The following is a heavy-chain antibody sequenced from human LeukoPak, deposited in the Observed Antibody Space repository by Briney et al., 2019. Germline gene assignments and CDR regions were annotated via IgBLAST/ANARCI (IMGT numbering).Heavy chain of an antibody. CDR3: AKARYSGSYFPFDY. D-gene: IGHD1-26*01. CDR1: GFNFSNYW. CDR2: INNDGSTT. V-gene: IGHV3-74*01. Sequence: SGGSLRLSCAASGFNFSNYWIHWVRQVPGQGLVWVSHINNDGSTTTYADSVKGRFTISRDNAKNSLYLQMNSLRAEDTALYYCAKARYSGSYFPFDYWGQGTLVTVSS. J-gene: IGHJ4*02.